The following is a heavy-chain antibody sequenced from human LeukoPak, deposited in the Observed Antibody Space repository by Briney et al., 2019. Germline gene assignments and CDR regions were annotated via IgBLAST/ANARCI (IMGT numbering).Heavy chain of an antibody. CDR2: IRNDGSYE. D-gene: IGHD2-15*01. Sequence: GGSLRLSCGASGFTLIDYNMHWVRQAPGKGLEWVAFIRNDGSYEYYPDSVKGRFTISRDNSRNALFLQMNSLRAEDTAVYYCAKGGSPSHNWFNSWGQGTLVTVSS. CDR3: AKGGSPSHNWFNS. CDR1: GFTLIDYN. J-gene: IGHJ5*01. V-gene: IGHV3-30*02.